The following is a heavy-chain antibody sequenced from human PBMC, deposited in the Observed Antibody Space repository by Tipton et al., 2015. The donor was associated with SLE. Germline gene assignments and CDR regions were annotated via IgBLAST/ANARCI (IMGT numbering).Heavy chain of an antibody. J-gene: IGHJ4*02. V-gene: IGHV4-39*07. CDR3: ATVDTAMVGTGFDY. CDR2: IYYSGST. CDR1: GGSISSSSYY. D-gene: IGHD5-18*01. Sequence: TLSLTCTVSGGSISSSSYYWGWIRQPPGKGLEWIGSIYYSGSTNYNPSLKSRVTISVDTSKNQFSLKLSSVTAADTAVYYCATVDTAMVGTGFDYWGQGTLVTVSS.